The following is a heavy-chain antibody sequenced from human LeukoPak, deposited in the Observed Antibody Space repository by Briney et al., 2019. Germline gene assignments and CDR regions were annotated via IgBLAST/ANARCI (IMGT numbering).Heavy chain of an antibody. CDR1: GGTFSKYT. Sequence: SVKVSCKASGGTFSKYTISWVRQRPGQGLEWMGGITPLFGTANYAQKFQGRVTITADESASTAYMELSSLRSEDTAVYYCARGDVGATFYGMDVWGQGTTVTVSS. V-gene: IGHV1-69*13. CDR3: ARGDVGATFYGMDV. CDR2: ITPLFGTA. J-gene: IGHJ6*02. D-gene: IGHD1-26*01.